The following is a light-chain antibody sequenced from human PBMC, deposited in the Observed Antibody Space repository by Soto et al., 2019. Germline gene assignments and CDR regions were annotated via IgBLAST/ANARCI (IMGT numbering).Light chain of an antibody. CDR3: QQHYNTPRT. Sequence: DIVMTQSPDSLAVSLGERATINCKSSQSVLYSSNNKNFLAWYQQKPGQPPKLLIYWASTRESGVPDRFSGSGSGTDFTLTISSLQAEDMAVYYCQQHYNTPRTFGQGTKVEIK. CDR1: QSVLYSSNNKNF. V-gene: IGKV4-1*01. CDR2: WAS. J-gene: IGKJ1*01.